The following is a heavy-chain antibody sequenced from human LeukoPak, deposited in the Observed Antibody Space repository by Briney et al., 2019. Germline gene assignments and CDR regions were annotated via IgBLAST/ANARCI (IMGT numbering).Heavy chain of an antibody. Sequence: ASVKVSCKASGYSFTSYGISWVRQAPGQGLKWMGWISAYNSNTNCAQNLQGRVTMTTDTSTSTVYLDLRSLRSDDTAVYYCARAAGGGYFDFWGQGTLVTVSS. D-gene: IGHD6-13*01. V-gene: IGHV1-18*01. CDR2: ISAYNSNT. J-gene: IGHJ4*02. CDR3: ARAAGGGYFDF. CDR1: GYSFTSYG.